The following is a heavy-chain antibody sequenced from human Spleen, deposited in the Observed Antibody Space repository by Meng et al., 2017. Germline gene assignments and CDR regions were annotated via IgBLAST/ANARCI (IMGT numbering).Heavy chain of an antibody. J-gene: IGHJ4*02. CDR3: SSHIDY. V-gene: IGHV3-15*01. CDR2: IKSKPDGETI. D-gene: IGHD2-15*01. Sequence: GESLKISCRTSGFTFTSYGMGWVRQAPGKGLEWVGRIKSKPDGETIDYAAPVKGRFTISRDDSKNTVYLQMNSLKTEDTAVYYCSSHIDYWGRGTLVTVSS. CDR1: GFTFTSYG.